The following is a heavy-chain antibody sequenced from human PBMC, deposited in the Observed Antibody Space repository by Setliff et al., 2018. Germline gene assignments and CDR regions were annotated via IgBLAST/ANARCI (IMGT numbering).Heavy chain of an antibody. CDR3: ARVGPLTDDAFDI. V-gene: IGHV5-51*01. CDR2: IYPADSDT. CDR1: GYTFTNYW. J-gene: IGHJ3*02. Sequence: GESLKLSCKGSGYTFTNYWIAWVRQMPGKGLEYMGIIYPADSDTTYSPSFQGQVTISADKSINTAYLQWSSLKASDTAIYYCARVGPLTDDAFDIWGQGTMGTVS. D-gene: IGHD1-26*01.